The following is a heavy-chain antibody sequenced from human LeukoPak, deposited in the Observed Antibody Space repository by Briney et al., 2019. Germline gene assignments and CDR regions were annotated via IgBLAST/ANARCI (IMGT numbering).Heavy chain of an antibody. Sequence: ASVKVSCKASGYTFTSYDINWVRQATGQGLEWMGWMNPNSGNTGYAQKFQGRVTITRKTSISTAYMELSSLRSEDTAVYYCARDVYYGGKTSAGVYYYYMDVWGKGTTVTVSS. CDR1: GYTFTSYD. J-gene: IGHJ6*03. V-gene: IGHV1-8*03. CDR3: ARDVYYGGKTSAGVYYYYMDV. CDR2: MNPNSGNT. D-gene: IGHD4-23*01.